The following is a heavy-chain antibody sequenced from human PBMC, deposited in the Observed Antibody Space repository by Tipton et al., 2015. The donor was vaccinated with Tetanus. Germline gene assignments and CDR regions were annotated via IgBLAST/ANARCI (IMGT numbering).Heavy chain of an antibody. CDR2: ISSTSRYI. J-gene: IGHJ4*02. Sequence: SLRLSCEVSGFSFSNYKMNWVRQGPGRGLEWVSSISSTSRYINYADSVKGRFTISRDNAKNSLVLEMNSLRVDDTAVYYCVSGSALDYWGQGTLITVSS. CDR1: GFSFSNYK. CDR3: VSGSALDY. V-gene: IGHV3-21*01. D-gene: IGHD6-25*01.